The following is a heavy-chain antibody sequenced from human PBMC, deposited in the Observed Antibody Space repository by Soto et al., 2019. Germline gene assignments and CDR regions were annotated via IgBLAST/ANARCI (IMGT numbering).Heavy chain of an antibody. J-gene: IGHJ6*02. Sequence: GGSLRLSCAASGFTFSSYWMHWVRRAPGKGLVWVSRINSDGSSTSYADSVKGRFTISRDNAKNTLYLQMNSLRAEDTAVYYCARSDLSAVDYFLYYGMDVWGQGTTVTVSS. CDR1: GFTFSSYW. D-gene: IGHD4-17*01. CDR2: INSDGSST. CDR3: ARSDLSAVDYFLYYGMDV. V-gene: IGHV3-74*01.